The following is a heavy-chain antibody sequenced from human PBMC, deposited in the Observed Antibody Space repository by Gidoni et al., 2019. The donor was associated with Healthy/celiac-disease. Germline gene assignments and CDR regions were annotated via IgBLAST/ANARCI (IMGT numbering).Heavy chain of an antibody. CDR1: GFTFSSYS. D-gene: IGHD3-3*01. CDR3: ARFQDVEWDIDY. V-gene: IGHV3-21*01. Sequence: EVKLVEAGGGLVKPGGSLRLSCAAAGFTFSSYSMNWVRPAPGKGLEWVSSISSSNSYIYYADSVNGRFTISRDNAKNSLYLQMHSLRAEDTAVYYCARFQDVEWDIDYWGQGTLVTVSS. CDR2: ISSSNSYI. J-gene: IGHJ4*02.